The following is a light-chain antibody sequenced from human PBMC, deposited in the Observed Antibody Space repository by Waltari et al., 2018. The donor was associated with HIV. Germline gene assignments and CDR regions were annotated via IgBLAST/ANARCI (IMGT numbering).Light chain of an antibody. CDR2: DVK. CDR1: RSDIGEYHY. Sequence: QSALPPPASVSGSPGQSIPISCPGTRSDIGEYHYVSWFQHHPPKAPKLIIFDVKYRTSGVSNRFSGSKSGNTASLTISGLQAEDEADYYCSSYTTIYTWVFGGGTKLTVL. V-gene: IGLV2-14*01. J-gene: IGLJ3*02. CDR3: SSYTTIYTWV.